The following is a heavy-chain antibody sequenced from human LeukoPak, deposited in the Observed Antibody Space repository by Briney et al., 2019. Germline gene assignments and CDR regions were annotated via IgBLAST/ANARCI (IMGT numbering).Heavy chain of an antibody. Sequence: ASVKVSCKASGYTFTGYYMHWVRQAPGQGLEWMGWINPNSGGTNYAQKFQGRVTMTRDTSISTAYMELSRLRSDDTAVYYCARAYSSSSGGGSWGQGTLVTVSS. CDR1: GYTFTGYY. J-gene: IGHJ4*02. CDR3: ARAYSSSSGGGS. D-gene: IGHD6-13*01. V-gene: IGHV1-2*02. CDR2: INPNSGGT.